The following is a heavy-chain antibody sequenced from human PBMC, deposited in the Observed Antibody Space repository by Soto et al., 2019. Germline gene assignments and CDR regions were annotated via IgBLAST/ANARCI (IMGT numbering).Heavy chain of an antibody. D-gene: IGHD2-2*01. Sequence: GGALRLSCAASGFTFSSEAMSWVRQAPGKGLEWVSAISGSGGSTYYADSVKGRFTISRDNSKNTLYLQMNSLRAEDTAVYYCAKGHRPRIVLVPAAIVDYWGQGTLVTVSS. CDR2: ISGSGGST. CDR3: AKGHRPRIVLVPAAIVDY. J-gene: IGHJ4*02. V-gene: IGHV3-23*01. CDR1: GFTFSSEA.